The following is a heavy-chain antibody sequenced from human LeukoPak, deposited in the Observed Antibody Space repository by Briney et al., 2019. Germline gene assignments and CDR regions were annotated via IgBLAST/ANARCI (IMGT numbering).Heavy chain of an antibody. Sequence: TGRSLRLSCEASGFTFSSYSMNCARQAPGKGLEWNSYIITSTTTIYYANSVKGRFTNSRDNAKKSLYLQMNSLRVEGTGVYYYASWGEGALDNWGQGTLVTVSS. CDR1: GFTFSSYS. J-gene: IGHJ4*02. D-gene: IGHD1-26*01. CDR2: IITSTTTI. CDR3: ASWGEGALDN. V-gene: IGHV3-48*01.